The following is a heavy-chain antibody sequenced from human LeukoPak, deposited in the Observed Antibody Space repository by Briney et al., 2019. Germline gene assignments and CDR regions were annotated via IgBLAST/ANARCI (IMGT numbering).Heavy chain of an antibody. CDR3: AELGITMIGGV. J-gene: IGHJ6*04. V-gene: IGHV3-48*04. Sequence: GGSLRLSCAASGFIFSNYRMNWVRQAPGKGLEWVSYISSSGSTIYYADSVKGRFTISRDNAKNSLYLQMNSLRAEDTAVYYCAELGITMIGGVWGKGTTVTISS. CDR1: GFIFSNYR. D-gene: IGHD3-10*02. CDR2: ISSSGSTI.